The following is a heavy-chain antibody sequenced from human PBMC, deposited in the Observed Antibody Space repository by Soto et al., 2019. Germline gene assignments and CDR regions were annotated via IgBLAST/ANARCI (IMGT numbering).Heavy chain of an antibody. J-gene: IGHJ3*02. Sequence: QVQLQESGPGLVKPSETLSLTCTVSGGSISNYYWSWIRQPPGKGLEWIGYFYYSGSTNYNPSLKSRVTITVDMSKNQFSLMLSSVTAADTAVYYCANGGLRLFDIWGQGTMVTVSS. CDR3: ANGGLRLFDI. V-gene: IGHV4-59*01. CDR2: FYYSGST. CDR1: GGSISNYY. D-gene: IGHD6-25*01.